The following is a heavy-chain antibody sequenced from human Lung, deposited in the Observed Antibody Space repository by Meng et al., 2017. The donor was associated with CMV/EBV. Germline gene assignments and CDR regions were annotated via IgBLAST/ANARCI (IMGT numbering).Heavy chain of an antibody. V-gene: IGHV4-59*01. J-gene: IGHJ4*02. Sequence: VRLREPGPGLVKPSETRSLTCTVSGGSINSYYWSWIRQPPGQGLEWLGYFYYRGNSNYNPSLKSRVTISVDTSKNLFSLNLTSVTAADAALYYCARGSYLAVEGWGLGTLVTVSS. CDR3: ARGSYLAVEG. D-gene: IGHD2-21*01. CDR2: FYYRGNS. CDR1: GGSINSYY.